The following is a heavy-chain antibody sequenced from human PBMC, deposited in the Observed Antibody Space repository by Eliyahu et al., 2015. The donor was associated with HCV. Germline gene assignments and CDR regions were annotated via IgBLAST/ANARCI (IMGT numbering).Heavy chain of an antibody. D-gene: IGHD3-3*01. J-gene: IGHJ6*02. V-gene: IGHV4-39*01. CDR3: ASIRFLEWFATSYGMDV. CDR2: IYYSGST. Sequence: QLQLQESGPGLVKPSETLSXTCTVXGGSISSSSXYWGWXRQPPGKGLEWIGSIYYSGSTYYNPSXKSRVTISVDTSKNQFSLKVSSVTAADTAVYYCASIRFLEWFATSYGMDVWGQGTTVTVSS. CDR1: GGSISSSSXY.